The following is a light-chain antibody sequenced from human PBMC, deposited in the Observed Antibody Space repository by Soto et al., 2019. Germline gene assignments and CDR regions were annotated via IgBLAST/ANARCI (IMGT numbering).Light chain of an antibody. CDR2: EVS. CDR3: SSYTSNSTHVV. V-gene: IGLV2-14*01. CDR1: SSDVGGYNY. J-gene: IGLJ2*01. Sequence: QSALTQPASVSGSPGQSITISCTGTSSDVGGYNYVSWYQQHPGKAPKLMIYEVSNRPLGVSNRFSGYKSGNTASLTISGLQAEDEADYYCSSYTSNSTHVVFGGGTKLTVL.